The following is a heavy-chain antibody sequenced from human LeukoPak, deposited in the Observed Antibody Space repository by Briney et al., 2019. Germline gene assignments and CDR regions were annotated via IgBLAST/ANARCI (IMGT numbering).Heavy chain of an antibody. D-gene: IGHD3-10*01. CDR2: IYTSGST. Sequence: SQTLSLTCTVSGGSISSGSYYWSWIRQPAGKGLEWIGRIYTSGSTNYNPSLKSRVTISVDTSKHQFSLKLSSVTAADTAVYYCARSRRGYYYYMDVWGKGTTVTVSS. CDR3: ARSRRGYYYYMDV. V-gene: IGHV4-61*02. J-gene: IGHJ6*03. CDR1: GGSISSGSYY.